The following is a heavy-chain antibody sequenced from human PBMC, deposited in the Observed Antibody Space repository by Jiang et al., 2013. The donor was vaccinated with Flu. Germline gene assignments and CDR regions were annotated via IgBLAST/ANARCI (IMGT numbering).Heavy chain of an antibody. CDR1: GGSMNNYY. CDR3: ASLHRSIFTSGGGMDV. Sequence: GSGLVKPSETLSLTCTVSGGSMNNYYWTWVRQFPGKGLEWIGYIYYSGSTNYNPSLKSRVTISIDTSKNQFSLKLSSVTAADTAIYYCASLHRSIFTSGGGMDVWAQGTTVTVSS. D-gene: IGHD3-3*01. V-gene: IGHV4-59*01. J-gene: IGHJ6*02. CDR2: IYYSGST.